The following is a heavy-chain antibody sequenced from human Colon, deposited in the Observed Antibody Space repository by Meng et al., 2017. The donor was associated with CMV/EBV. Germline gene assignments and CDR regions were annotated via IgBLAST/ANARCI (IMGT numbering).Heavy chain of an antibody. CDR1: EFTFINYA. CDR3: ARPSIGVFSLAFDF. V-gene: IGHV3-74*01. Sequence: GGSLRLSCAASEFTFINYAMSWVRQAPGKGLEWVSRLNNDGTNTAYADSVKGRFTISRDNAKNTLYLQMNSLRAEDTAVYYCARPSIGVFSLAFDFWGQGALVTVSS. J-gene: IGHJ3*01. D-gene: IGHD3-3*01. CDR2: LNNDGTNT.